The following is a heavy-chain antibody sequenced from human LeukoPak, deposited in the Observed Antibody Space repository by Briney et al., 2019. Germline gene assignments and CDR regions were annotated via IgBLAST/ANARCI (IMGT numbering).Heavy chain of an antibody. D-gene: IGHD2-2*02. J-gene: IGHJ4*02. Sequence: GSSVKVSCKASVDTFTRYVISWVRQAPGHGLEWMGRVIPVFGPPNYAPKFQGRVTITADKSTSTAYLELSSLRSEDTAVYYCATEALEGGFCRSTSCYRFYFDYWGQGSLVTVSS. CDR1: VDTFTRYV. CDR2: VIPVFGPP. V-gene: IGHV1-69*06. CDR3: ATEALEGGFCRSTSCYRFYFDY.